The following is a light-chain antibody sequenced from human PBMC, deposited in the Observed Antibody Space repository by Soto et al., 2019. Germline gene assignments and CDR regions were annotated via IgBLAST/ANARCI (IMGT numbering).Light chain of an antibody. V-gene: IGKV3-15*01. Sequence: EIVMTQSPATLSVSPGERVTLSCRASQSVSSNLAWYQQKPGQAPRLLIYGASTRATGLPARFSGSGSGTDFTLTISSLQSEDFAVYYCQQHNNWPFTFGPGTQVDLK. CDR1: QSVSSN. CDR2: GAS. J-gene: IGKJ3*01. CDR3: QQHNNWPFT.